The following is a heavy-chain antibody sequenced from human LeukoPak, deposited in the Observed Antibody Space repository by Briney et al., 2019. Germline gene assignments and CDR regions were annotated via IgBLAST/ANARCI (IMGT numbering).Heavy chain of an antibody. CDR2: ISSSGSTI. Sequence: PGGSLRLSCAASGFTFNDYAMTWVRHAPGKGLEWVSYISSSGSTIYYADSVKGRFTISRDNAKNSLYLQMNSLRAEDTAVYYCAREYCSSTSCYMYYMDVWGKGTTVTVSS. D-gene: IGHD2-2*02. CDR3: AREYCSSTSCYMYYMDV. J-gene: IGHJ6*03. V-gene: IGHV3-11*01. CDR1: GFTFNDYA.